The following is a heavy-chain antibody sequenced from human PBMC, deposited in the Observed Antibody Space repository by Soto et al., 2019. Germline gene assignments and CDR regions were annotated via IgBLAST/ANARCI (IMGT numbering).Heavy chain of an antibody. CDR2: IAIGSFDS. CDR3: AKDRSSLYLSGLYFDF. J-gene: IGHJ4*02. V-gene: IGHV3-23*01. D-gene: IGHD2-2*02. Sequence: GGSLRLSCVASGFTFGTVAMTWVRQAPGKGLEWVSSIAIGSFDSYYAPSVKGRFTTSRDDSKNTLYLQMHSLRADDTAVYYCAKDRSSLYLSGLYFDFWGPGSLVTVS. CDR1: GFTFGTVA.